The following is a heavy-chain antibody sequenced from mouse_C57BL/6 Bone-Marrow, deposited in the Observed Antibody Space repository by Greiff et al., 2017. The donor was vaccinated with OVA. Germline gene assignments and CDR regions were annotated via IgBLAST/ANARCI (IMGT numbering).Heavy chain of an antibody. CDR3: ARHEEYYGYDKGSMDY. CDR1: GYTFTEYT. CDR2: FYPGSGSI. V-gene: IGHV1-62-2*01. Sequence: QVQLKQSGAELVKPGASVKLSCKASGYTFTEYTIHWVKQRSGQGLEWIGWFYPGSGSIKYNEKFKDKATLTADKSSSTVYMELSRLTSEDSAVYFCARHEEYYGYDKGSMDYWGQGTSVTVSS. D-gene: IGHD2-2*01. J-gene: IGHJ4*01.